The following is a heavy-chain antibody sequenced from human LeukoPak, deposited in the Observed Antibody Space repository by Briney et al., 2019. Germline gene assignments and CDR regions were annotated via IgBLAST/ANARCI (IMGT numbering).Heavy chain of an antibody. CDR2: IYYSGST. Sequence: PSETLSLTCTVSGGSISSYYWSWIRQPPGKGLEWIGYIYYSGSTNYNPSLKSRVTISVDTSKNQFSLKLSSVTAADTAVYYCARDRRSNWFDPWGRGTLVTVSS. CDR3: ARDRRSNWFDP. CDR1: GGSISSYY. J-gene: IGHJ5*02. V-gene: IGHV4-59*01.